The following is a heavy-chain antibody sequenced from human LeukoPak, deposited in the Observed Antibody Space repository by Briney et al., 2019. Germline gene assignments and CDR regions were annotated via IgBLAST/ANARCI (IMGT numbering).Heavy chain of an antibody. Sequence: SGGSERLSCAASGFTFEDYAMHWVRQAPGKGLEWVSLISGDGGSTYYADSVKGRFTISRDNSKDSLCLQMNSLRTDDTALYFCAKVGSVAGAFNWFDPWVQAT. CDR3: AKVGSVAGAFNWFDP. D-gene: IGHD6-19*01. CDR1: GFTFEDYA. CDR2: ISGDGGST. J-gene: IGHJ5*02. V-gene: IGHV3-43*02.